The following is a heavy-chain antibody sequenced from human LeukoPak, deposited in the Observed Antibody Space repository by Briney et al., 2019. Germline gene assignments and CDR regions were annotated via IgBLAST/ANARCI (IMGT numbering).Heavy chain of an antibody. Sequence: GESLRLSCAASGFSVSGFWMHWVRQAPGKELVWVARINVEGDYIDYAESVRGRFTISRDSAKNTLYLQMNSVRAEDTAVYSCARDLTGPYDHWGQGTLVTAS. V-gene: IGHV3-74*01. D-gene: IGHD3-22*01. CDR2: INVEGDYI. CDR3: ARDLTGPYDH. CDR1: GFSVSGFW. J-gene: IGHJ4*02.